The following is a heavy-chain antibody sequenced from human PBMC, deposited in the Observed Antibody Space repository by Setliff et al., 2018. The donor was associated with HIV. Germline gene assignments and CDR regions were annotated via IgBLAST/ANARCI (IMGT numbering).Heavy chain of an antibody. D-gene: IGHD3-10*01. CDR3: ARRAGSDYFTRFDY. Sequence: SETLSLTCAVYGGSFSGYYWSWIRQSPGKGLEWIGEINHSGSTNYSPSLKSRVTILGDTSKNQFSLKLSSVTAADTAVYYCARRAGSDYFTRFDYWGQGTLVTVSS. CDR2: INHSGST. CDR1: GGSFSGYY. V-gene: IGHV4-34*01. J-gene: IGHJ4*02.